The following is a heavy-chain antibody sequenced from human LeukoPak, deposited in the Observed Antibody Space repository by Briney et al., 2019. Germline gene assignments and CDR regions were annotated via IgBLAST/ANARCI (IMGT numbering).Heavy chain of an antibody. CDR3: ARAFVVVPAARGYFDL. CDR2: IYYSGST. CDR1: GGSISSGDYY. J-gene: IGHJ2*01. D-gene: IGHD2-2*01. Sequence: SETLSLTCTVSGGSISSGDYYWNWIRQPPGKGLEWIGYIYYSGSTSYNPSLKSRVTISVDTSKNQFSLKLSSVTAADTAVYYCARAFVVVPAARGYFDLWGRGTLVTVSS. V-gene: IGHV4-30-4*02.